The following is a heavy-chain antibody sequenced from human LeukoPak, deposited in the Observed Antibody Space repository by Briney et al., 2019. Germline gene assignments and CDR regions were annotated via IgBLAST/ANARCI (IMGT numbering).Heavy chain of an antibody. CDR2: INPSGGST. CDR3: ASYHNRIGFDY. D-gene: IGHD2/OR15-2a*01. J-gene: IGHJ4*02. CDR1: GYIFTDYY. Sequence: GASVKVSCKASGYIFTDYYIHWVRQAPGQGLEWMGIINPSGGSTSYAQKFQGRVTMTRDMSTSTVYMELSSLRSEDTAVYYCASYHNRIGFDYWGQGTLVTVSS. V-gene: IGHV1-46*01.